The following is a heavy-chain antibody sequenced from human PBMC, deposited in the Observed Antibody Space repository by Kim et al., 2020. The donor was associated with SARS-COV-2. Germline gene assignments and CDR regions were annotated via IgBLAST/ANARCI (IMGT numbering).Heavy chain of an antibody. Sequence: KYYVDSVKGRFTVSRDNAKNSLYLQMNSLGAEDTALYYCARDGYNLDAFDVWGQGTTVTVSS. J-gene: IGHJ3*01. D-gene: IGHD5-12*01. CDR3: ARDGYNLDAFDV. CDR2: K. V-gene: IGHV3-7*01.